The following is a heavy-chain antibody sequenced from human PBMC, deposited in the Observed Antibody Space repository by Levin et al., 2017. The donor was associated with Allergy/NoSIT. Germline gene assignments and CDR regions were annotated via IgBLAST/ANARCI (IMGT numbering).Heavy chain of an antibody. CDR3: ARLYSGSYFIAY. D-gene: IGHD1-26*01. Sequence: SETLSLTCTVSGGSISSSSYYWGWIRQPPGKGLEWIGSIYYSGSTYYNPSLKSRVTISVDTSKNQFSLKLSSVTAADTAVYYCARLYSGSYFIAYWGQGTLVTVSS. CDR2: IYYSGST. J-gene: IGHJ4*02. CDR1: GGSISSSSYY. V-gene: IGHV4-39*01.